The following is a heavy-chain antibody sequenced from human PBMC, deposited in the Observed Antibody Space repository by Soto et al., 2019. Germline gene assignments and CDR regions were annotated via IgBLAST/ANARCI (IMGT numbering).Heavy chain of an antibody. CDR2: ISSSISYT. V-gene: IGHV3-11*06. J-gene: IGHJ4*02. D-gene: IGHD3-10*01. CDR3: ARDGQTYGQGDY. CDR1: GFSLSDYS. Sequence: QVQLVESGGGLVKPGGSLTLSCAASGFSLSDYSMSWIRQAPGKGLEWVSYISSSISYTHYADSVKGRFTGSRDNAKNSVFLHLNSLRAEDTSVYYCARDGQTYGQGDYWGQGTLVTVS.